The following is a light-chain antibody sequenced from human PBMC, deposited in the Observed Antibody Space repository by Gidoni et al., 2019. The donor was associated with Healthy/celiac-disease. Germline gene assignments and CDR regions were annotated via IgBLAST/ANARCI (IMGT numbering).Light chain of an antibody. CDR3: QQVNSYPT. J-gene: IGKJ5*01. V-gene: IGKV1-9*01. Sequence: DIQLTQSPSFMSASVGDRVTITCRASQGISNLLAWYQQQPGRAPKLLMHAASTLERGVPSRFSGSGSGTEFTLTINSLQPEDVEIYYCQQVNSYPTFGHGTRLEIK. CDR1: QGISNL. CDR2: AAS.